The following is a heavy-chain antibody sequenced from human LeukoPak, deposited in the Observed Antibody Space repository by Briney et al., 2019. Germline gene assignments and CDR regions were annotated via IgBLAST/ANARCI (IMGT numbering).Heavy chain of an antibody. Sequence: SETLSLTCTVSGYSISSGYYWGWIRQPPGKGLEWIGSIYHSGRTFYNPSLKSRVTISVDTSKNQFSLKLTSVTAADAAVYYCARLSLPATRFDYWGQGTLVTVSS. V-gene: IGHV4-38-2*02. CDR3: ARLSLPATRFDY. CDR1: GYSISSGYY. CDR2: IYHSGRT. J-gene: IGHJ4*02. D-gene: IGHD5-24*01.